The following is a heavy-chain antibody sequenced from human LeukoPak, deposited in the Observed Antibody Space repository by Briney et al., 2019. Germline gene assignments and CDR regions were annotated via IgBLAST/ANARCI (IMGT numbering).Heavy chain of an antibody. CDR3: ARAGFTYYYGSGSYKTHYGMDV. CDR2: INHSGST. J-gene: IGHJ6*02. D-gene: IGHD3-10*01. CDR1: GGSFSGYY. V-gene: IGHV4-34*01. Sequence: SETLSLTCAVYGGSFSGYYWSWIRQPPGKGLEWIGEINHSGSTNYNPSLMSRVTISVDTSKNQFSLKLSSVTAADTAVYYCARAGFTYYYGSGSYKTHYGMDVWGQGTTVTVSS.